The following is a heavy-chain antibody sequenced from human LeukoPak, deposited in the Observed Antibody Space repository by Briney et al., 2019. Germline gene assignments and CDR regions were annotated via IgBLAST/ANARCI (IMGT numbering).Heavy chain of an antibody. CDR3: ASNYYDSSGNYYYYGMDV. CDR1: GGSFSGYY. V-gene: IGHV4-34*01. J-gene: IGHJ6*02. CDR2: INHSGST. Sequence: PSETLSLTCAVYGGSFSGYYWSWIRQPPGKGLEWIGEINHSGSTNYNPSLKSRVTISVDTSKNQFSLKLSSVTAADTAVYYCASNYYDSSGNYYYYGMDVWGQGTTVTVSS. D-gene: IGHD3-22*01.